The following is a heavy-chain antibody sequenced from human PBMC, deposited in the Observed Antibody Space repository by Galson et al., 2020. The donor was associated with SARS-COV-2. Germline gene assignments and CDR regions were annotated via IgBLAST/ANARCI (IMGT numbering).Heavy chain of an antibody. D-gene: IGHD6-19*01. CDR3: ARESGIAVAGYYYYYGMDV. Sequence: GGSLRLSCAASGFTVSSNYMSWVRQAPGTGLEWVSVIYSGGSTYYADSVTGRFTISRDNSKNTLYLQMNSLRAEDTAVYYCARESGIAVAGYYYYYGMDVWGQGTTVTVSS. V-gene: IGHV3-53*01. J-gene: IGHJ6*02. CDR1: GFTVSSNY. CDR2: IYSGGST.